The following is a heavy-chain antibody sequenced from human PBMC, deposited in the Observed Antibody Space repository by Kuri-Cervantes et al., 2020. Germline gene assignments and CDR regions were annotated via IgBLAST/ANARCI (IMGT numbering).Heavy chain of an antibody. CDR3: AKGKGLYSYGYYGFDY. J-gene: IGHJ4*02. CDR1: GFTFSNYA. V-gene: IGHV3-30-3*01. D-gene: IGHD5-18*01. Sequence: GGSLRLSCAASGFTFSNYAMHWVRQPPGKGLEWVAVISYDGSNKYYADSVKGRFTISRDNSKNTLYLQMNSLRAEDTAVYYCAKGKGLYSYGYYGFDYWGQGTLVTVSS. CDR2: ISYDGSNK.